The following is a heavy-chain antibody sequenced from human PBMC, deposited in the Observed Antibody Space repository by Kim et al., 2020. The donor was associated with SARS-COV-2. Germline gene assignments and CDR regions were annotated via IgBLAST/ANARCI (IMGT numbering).Heavy chain of an antibody. J-gene: IGHJ4*02. CDR2: ST. CDR3: AREPSTYFDY. V-gene: IGHV3-66*01. Sequence: STNHANSVKGRFTISRDDSKNTVYLQMNSLRAEDTAVYFCAREPSTYFDYWGQGTLVTVSS.